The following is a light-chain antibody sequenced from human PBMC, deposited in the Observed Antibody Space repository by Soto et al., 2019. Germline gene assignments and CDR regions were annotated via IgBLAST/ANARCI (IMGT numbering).Light chain of an antibody. CDR1: QSVSSY. V-gene: IGKV3-11*01. CDR2: DAS. CDR3: QQYGSSWT. Sequence: EIVLTQSPATLSLSPGERATLSCRASQSVSSYLAWYQQKPGQSPRLLIYDASTRAPGIPARFSGSGTGTDFTLTISSLEPEDSAVYYCQQYGSSWTFGQGTKVDIK. J-gene: IGKJ1*01.